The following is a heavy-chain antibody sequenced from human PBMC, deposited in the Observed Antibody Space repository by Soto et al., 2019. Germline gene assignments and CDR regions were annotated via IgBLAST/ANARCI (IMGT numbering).Heavy chain of an antibody. CDR2: IDNSGDT. CDR1: GFTFSSYD. V-gene: IGHV3-13*01. J-gene: IGHJ3*02. Sequence: GGSLRLSCAASGFTFSSYDMHWVRQDTGKGLEWVAAIDNSGDTYYAGSVKGRFTIARENARNSSYLQMNSLRAGDTAVYYCAKPTYYYDSSGYYWDDAFDIWGQGTMVTVSS. CDR3: AKPTYYYDSSGYYWDDAFDI. D-gene: IGHD3-22*01.